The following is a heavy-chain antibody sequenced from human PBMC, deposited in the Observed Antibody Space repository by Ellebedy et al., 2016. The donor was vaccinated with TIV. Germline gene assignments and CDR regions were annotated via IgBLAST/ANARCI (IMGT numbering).Heavy chain of an antibody. CDR1: GYTFTGYY. CDR3: ARDLIAVAGIYYYYGMDV. V-gene: IGHV1-2*02. D-gene: IGHD6-19*01. CDR2: INPNSGGT. J-gene: IGHJ6*02. Sequence: ASVKVSCKASGYTFTGYYMHWVRQAPGQGLEWMGWINPNSGGTNYAQKFQGRVTMTRDTSISTAYMELSRLRSDDTAVYYCARDLIAVAGIYYYYGMDVWGQGTTVTVSS.